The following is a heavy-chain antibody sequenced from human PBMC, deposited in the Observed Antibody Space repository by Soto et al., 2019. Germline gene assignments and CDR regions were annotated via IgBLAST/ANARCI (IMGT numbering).Heavy chain of an antibody. CDR2: INAGNGNT. CDR3: ARAVAVPADFDY. CDR1: GYTFTSYD. J-gene: IGHJ4*02. V-gene: IGHV1-3*01. D-gene: IGHD6-19*01. Sequence: ASVKVSCKASGYTFTSYDMHWVRQAPGQRLEWMGWINAGNGNTKYSQKLQGRVTITRDTSASTAYMELSSLRSEDTAVYYCARAVAVPADFDYWGQGTLVTVSS.